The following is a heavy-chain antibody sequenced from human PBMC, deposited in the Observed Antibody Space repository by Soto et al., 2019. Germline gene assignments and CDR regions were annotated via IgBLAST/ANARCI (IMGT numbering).Heavy chain of an antibody. J-gene: IGHJ6*02. V-gene: IGHV1-18*01. CDR2: ISPYNDYT. CDR3: ARGGYYDNSWGKLSHYGLDV. D-gene: IGHD3-16*01. Sequence: QVHLVQSAAEVKKPGASVKVSCKASGYTFIRYGITWVRQAPGQGLEWLGWISPYNDYTIYAQKLQGRVTLTTDTTTRTVHMEVRGLKADDTAVYYCARGGYYDNSWGKLSHYGLDVWGQGTSGTVSS. CDR1: GYTFIRYG.